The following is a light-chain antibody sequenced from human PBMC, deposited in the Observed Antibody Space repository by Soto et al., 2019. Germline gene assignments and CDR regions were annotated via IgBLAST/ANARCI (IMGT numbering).Light chain of an antibody. CDR3: AAWDVSLNGYG. CDR1: SSNVGSYF. V-gene: IGLV1-44*01. CDR2: SDG. Sequence: QSVLTQPPSASGTPGQRVTISCSGSSSNVGSYFVNWYLHIPGAAPKLLIYSDGRRPSGVPDRFSGSKSGPSASLAISGLQSEDEADYYCAAWDVSLNGYGFGTGTKVTVL. J-gene: IGLJ1*01.